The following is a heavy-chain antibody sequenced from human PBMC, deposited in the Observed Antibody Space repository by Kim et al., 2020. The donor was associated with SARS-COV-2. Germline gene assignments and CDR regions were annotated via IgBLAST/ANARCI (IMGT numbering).Heavy chain of an antibody. J-gene: IGHJ5*02. Sequence: ASVKVSCKASGYNFTTYGISWVRQAPGQGLEWMGWISAYSANTNYAQKVQGRVTMTKDTSTTTAYMELRSLRSDDTAVYYCARYGGLGNWFDPWGQGTLVTVSS. CDR2: ISAYSANT. CDR1: GYNFTTYG. V-gene: IGHV1-18*01. D-gene: IGHD3-16*01. CDR3: ARYGGLGNWFDP.